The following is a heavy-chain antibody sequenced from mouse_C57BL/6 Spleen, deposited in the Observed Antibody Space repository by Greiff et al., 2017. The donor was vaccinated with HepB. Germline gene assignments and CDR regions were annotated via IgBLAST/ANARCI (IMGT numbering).Heavy chain of an antibody. J-gene: IGHJ1*03. D-gene: IGHD1-1*01. CDR3: TRGTTVVEGYFDV. Sequence: VKLMESGAELVRPGASVTLSCKASGYTFTDYEMHWVKQTPVHGLEWIGAIDPETGGTAYNQKFKGKAILTADKSSSTAYMELRSLTSEDSAVYYCTRGTTVVEGYFDVWGTGTTVTVSS. CDR2: IDPETGGT. CDR1: GYTFTDYE. V-gene: IGHV1-15*01.